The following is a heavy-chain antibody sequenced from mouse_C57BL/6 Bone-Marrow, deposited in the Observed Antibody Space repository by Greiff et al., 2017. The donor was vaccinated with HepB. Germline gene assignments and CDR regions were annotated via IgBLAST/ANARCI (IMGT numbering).Heavy chain of an antibody. J-gene: IGHJ3*01. CDR1: EYVFPSHD. CDR3: ARHGWGWGFAY. V-gene: IGHV5-2*01. D-gene: IGHD2-2*01. CDR2: INSDGGST. Sequence: EVKVVDSGGGLVQPGESLKLSCESNEYVFPSHDMSWVRKTPEKRLELVAAINSDGGSTYYPDTMERRFIISRDNTKKTLYLQMSSLRSEDTALYYCARHGWGWGFAYWGQGTLVTVSA.